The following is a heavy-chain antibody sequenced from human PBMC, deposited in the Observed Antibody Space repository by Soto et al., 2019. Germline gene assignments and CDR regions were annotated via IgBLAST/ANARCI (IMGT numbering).Heavy chain of an antibody. CDR2: ISGSGGST. V-gene: IGHV3-23*01. Sequence: GVSLRLSCAASGFTFSSYAMSWVRQAPGKGLEWVSAISGSGGSTYYADSVKGRFTISRDNSKNTLYLQMNSLRAEDTAVYYCAKDGRTYYSDSSGYYYEIDYWGQGTLVTVPS. J-gene: IGHJ4*02. D-gene: IGHD3-22*01. CDR3: AKDGRTYYSDSSGYYYEIDY. CDR1: GFTFSSYA.